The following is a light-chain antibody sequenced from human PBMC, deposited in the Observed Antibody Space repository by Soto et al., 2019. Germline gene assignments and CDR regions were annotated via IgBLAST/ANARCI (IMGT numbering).Light chain of an antibody. J-gene: IGKJ1*01. CDR3: QQHNRYST. CDR1: QSISSW. CDR2: KAS. V-gene: IGKV1-5*03. Sequence: DIQMTQYPSTLSASVGDRVTITCRASQSISSWLAWYQQRPGKAPKLLIHKASNLESGVPSRFSGSGSGTEFTLTISILQPDDSATYYWQQHNRYSTFGHWTKV.